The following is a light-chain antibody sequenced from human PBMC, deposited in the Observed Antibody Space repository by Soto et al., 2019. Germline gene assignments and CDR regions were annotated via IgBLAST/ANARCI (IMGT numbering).Light chain of an antibody. CDR2: AAS. J-gene: IGKJ1*01. CDR3: QQSYSTPGT. Sequence: DIQMTQSPSSLSASVGDRVTITCRASQSISSYLNWYQQKPGKAPKLLIYAASSLQSGVPSRFSGIGFGTDFTLTIIILQPEDFATYYCQQSYSTPGTFGQGTKVDIK. V-gene: IGKV1-39*01. CDR1: QSISSY.